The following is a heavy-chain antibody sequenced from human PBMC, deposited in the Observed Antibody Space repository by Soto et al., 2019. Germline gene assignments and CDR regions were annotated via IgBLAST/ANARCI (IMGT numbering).Heavy chain of an antibody. CDR2: IIPILGIA. D-gene: IGHD4-17*01. Sequence: QVQLVQSGAEVKKPGSSVKVSCKASGGTFSSYTISWVRQAPGQGLEWMGRIIPILGIANYAQKFQGRVKITADKSTSTADMELSSLRCEDTGVYYFAREFTRTVTYYGDHYDAFDIWGQGTMVTVSS. CDR3: AREFTRTVTYYGDHYDAFDI. CDR1: GGTFSSYT. V-gene: IGHV1-69*08. J-gene: IGHJ3*02.